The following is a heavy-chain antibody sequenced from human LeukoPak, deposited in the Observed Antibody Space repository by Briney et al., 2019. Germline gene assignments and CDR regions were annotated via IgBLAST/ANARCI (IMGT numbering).Heavy chain of an antibody. V-gene: IGHV3-30*18. Sequence: GGSLRLSCAASGFTFSSYGMHWVRQAPGKGLEWVAVISYDGSNKYYADSVKGRFTISRDNSKNTLYLQMNSLRAEDTAVYYCAKDFWTIQTDTAMAVFDYWGQGTLVTVSS. J-gene: IGHJ4*02. CDR1: GFTFSSYG. D-gene: IGHD5-18*01. CDR3: AKDFWTIQTDTAMAVFDY. CDR2: ISYDGSNK.